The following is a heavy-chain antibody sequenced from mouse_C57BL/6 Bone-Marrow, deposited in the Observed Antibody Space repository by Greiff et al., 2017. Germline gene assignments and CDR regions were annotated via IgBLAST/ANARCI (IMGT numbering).Heavy chain of an antibody. CDR2: INPSSGYT. CDR1: GYTFTSYT. J-gene: IGHJ3*01. V-gene: IGHV1-4*01. Sequence: QVQLQQSGAELARPGASVKMSCKASGYTFTSYTMHWVKQRPGQGLEWIGCINPSSGYTKYNQKFKDKATLTADKSSSTAYMQLSSLTSEDSAVFYCASARYYDYAWFAYWGEGTLVTVSA. CDR3: ASARYYDYAWFAY. D-gene: IGHD2-4*01.